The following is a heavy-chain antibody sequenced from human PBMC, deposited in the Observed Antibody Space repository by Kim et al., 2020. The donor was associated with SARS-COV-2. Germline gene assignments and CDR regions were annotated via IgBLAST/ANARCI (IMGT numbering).Heavy chain of an antibody. V-gene: IGHV4-34*01. D-gene: IGHD6-6*01. J-gene: IGHJ6*02. CDR2: INHSGST. CDR1: GGPFSGYY. CDR3: ARGPEYSSSSPHGMDV. Sequence: SETLSLTCAVYGGPFSGYYWSWIRQPPGKGLEWIGEINHSGSTNYNPSLKSRVTISVDTSKNQFSLKLSSVTAADTAVYYCARGPEYSSSSPHGMDVWGQGTTVTVSS.